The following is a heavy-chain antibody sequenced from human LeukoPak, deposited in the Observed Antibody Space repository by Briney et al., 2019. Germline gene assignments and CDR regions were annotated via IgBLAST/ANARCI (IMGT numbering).Heavy chain of an antibody. CDR2: ISAYNGNT. CDR1: GYTFTSYG. D-gene: IGHD3-22*01. V-gene: IGHV1-18*01. CDR3: ARGGAADPYDSSGYAFDI. Sequence: GASVKVSCKASGYTFTSYGISWVRQAPGQGLEWMGWISAYNGNTNYAQKLQGRVTMTTDTSTGTAYMELRSLRSDDTAVYYCARGGAADPYDSSGYAFDIWGQGTMVTVSS. J-gene: IGHJ3*02.